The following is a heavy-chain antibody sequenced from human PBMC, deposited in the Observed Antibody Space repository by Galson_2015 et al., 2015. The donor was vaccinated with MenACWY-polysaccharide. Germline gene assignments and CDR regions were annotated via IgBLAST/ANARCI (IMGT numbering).Heavy chain of an antibody. CDR3: AKVGPRSSWTMGIDY. D-gene: IGHD6-13*01. V-gene: IGHV3-23*01. J-gene: IGHJ4*02. CDR1: GFSFSANG. Sequence: SLRLSCAASGFSFSANGMSWVRQVPGRGLEWVSGSGSGGGLYYADSVKGRFTVSRDNSKNTLYLQMNNLRAEDTAVYYCAKVGPRSSWTMGIDYWGQGTLVTVSS. CDR2: SGSGGGL.